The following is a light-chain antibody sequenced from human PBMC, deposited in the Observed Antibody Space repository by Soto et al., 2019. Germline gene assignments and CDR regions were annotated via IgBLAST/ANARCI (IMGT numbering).Light chain of an antibody. J-gene: IGLJ1*01. Sequence: QSALTQPPSASGSPGQSLTISCTGTSSDVGFYNFVSWYQQRPGKAPKLVIYEVTKRPSGVPDRFSGSKSGSTASLTVSGLQADDEAEYYCASYAGTKLFVFGSGTK. CDR2: EVT. CDR3: ASYAGTKLFV. V-gene: IGLV2-8*01. CDR1: SSDVGFYNF.